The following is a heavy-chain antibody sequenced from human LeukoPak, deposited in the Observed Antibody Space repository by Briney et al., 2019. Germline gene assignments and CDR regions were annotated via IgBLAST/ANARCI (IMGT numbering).Heavy chain of an antibody. CDR1: GGTFSSYA. Sequence: SVKVSCKASGGTFSSYAISWVRQAPGQGLEWMGGIIPIFGTANYAQKFQGRVTITADKSTSTAYLELSSLRSDDTAVYYCARASGGDDFDWQYYFDYWGQGTLVTVSS. V-gene: IGHV1-69*06. CDR2: IIPIFGTA. D-gene: IGHD3-9*01. J-gene: IGHJ4*02. CDR3: ARASGGDDFDWQYYFDY.